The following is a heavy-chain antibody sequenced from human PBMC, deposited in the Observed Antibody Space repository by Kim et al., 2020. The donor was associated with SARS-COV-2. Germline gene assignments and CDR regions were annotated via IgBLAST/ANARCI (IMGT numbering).Heavy chain of an antibody. D-gene: IGHD6-13*01. CDR3: ARDFPRPAAGKTPFDY. Sequence: ASVKVSCKASGYTFTSYAMNWVRQAPGQGLEWMGWINTNTGNPTYAQGFTGRVVFSLDTPVSTAYLQISSLKAEDTAVYYCARDFPRPAAGKTPFDYWGQGALVTVSP. V-gene: IGHV7-4-1*02. CDR2: INTNTGNP. J-gene: IGHJ4*02. CDR1: GYTFTSYA.